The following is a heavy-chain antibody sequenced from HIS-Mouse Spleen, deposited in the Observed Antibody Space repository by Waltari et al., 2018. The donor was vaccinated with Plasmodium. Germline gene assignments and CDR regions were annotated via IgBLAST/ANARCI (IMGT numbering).Heavy chain of an antibody. CDR2: ISYDGSNK. J-gene: IGHJ4*02. CDR3: AKDRRSSSWYVDY. Sequence: AASGFTFSSYGMHWVRQAPGKGLEWVAVISYDGSNKYYADPVKGRFTISRDNSKNTLYLQMNSLRAEDTAVYYCAKDRRSSSWYVDYWGQGTLVTVSS. D-gene: IGHD6-13*01. CDR1: GFTFSSYG. V-gene: IGHV3-30*18.